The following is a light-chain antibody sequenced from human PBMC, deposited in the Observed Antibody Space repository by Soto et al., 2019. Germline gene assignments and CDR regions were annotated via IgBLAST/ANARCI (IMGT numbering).Light chain of an antibody. CDR1: QSISSW. CDR2: DAS. Sequence: DIQMTQSPSTLSASVGDRVTITCRASQSISSWLAWYQQKPGKAPKLLIYDASSLESGVPLRFSGSGSGTKFTLTISSLQPDDFATYYCQQFNTYSGTFVHGTHVEIK. V-gene: IGKV1-5*01. CDR3: QQFNTYSGT. J-gene: IGKJ1*01.